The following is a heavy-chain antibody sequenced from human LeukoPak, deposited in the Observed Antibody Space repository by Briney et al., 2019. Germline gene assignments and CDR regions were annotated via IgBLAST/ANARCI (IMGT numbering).Heavy chain of an antibody. CDR3: ARDAGDFWSGYYPGGLDY. CDR2: IWYDGSNK. D-gene: IGHD3-3*01. V-gene: IGHV3-33*08. J-gene: IGHJ4*02. CDR1: GFTFSSYG. Sequence: GGSLRLSCAASGFTFSSYGMHWVRQASGKGLEWVAVIWYDGSNKYYADSVKGRFTISRDNSKNTLYLQMNSLRAEDTAVYYCARDAGDFWSGYYPGGLDYWGQGTLVTVSS.